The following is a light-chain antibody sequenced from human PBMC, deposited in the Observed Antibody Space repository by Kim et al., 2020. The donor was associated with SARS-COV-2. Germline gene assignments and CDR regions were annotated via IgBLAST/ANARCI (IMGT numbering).Light chain of an antibody. CDR2: QDS. Sequence: SGSPGQTASISCAGDKLGDKYACWYQQKPGQSPVLVIYQDSQRPSGIPERFSGSNSGNTATLTISGTQAMDEADYYCQSWDSSTVVFGGGTKLTVL. V-gene: IGLV3-1*01. CDR3: QSWDSSTVV. J-gene: IGLJ2*01. CDR1: KLGDKY.